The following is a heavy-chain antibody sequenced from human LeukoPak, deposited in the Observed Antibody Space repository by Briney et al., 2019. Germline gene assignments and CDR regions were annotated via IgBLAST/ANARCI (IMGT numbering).Heavy chain of an antibody. CDR3: AKDVAAAGTGDYYYYMDV. V-gene: IGHV3-9*01. Sequence: PGGSLRLSCAASGFTFDDYAMHWVRQAPGKGLEWVSGISWNSGSIGYADSVKGRFTISRDNAKNSLYLQMNSLRAEDTALYYCAKDVAAAGTGDYYYYMDVWGKGTTVTVSS. CDR1: GFTFDDYA. D-gene: IGHD6-13*01. J-gene: IGHJ6*03. CDR2: ISWNSGSI.